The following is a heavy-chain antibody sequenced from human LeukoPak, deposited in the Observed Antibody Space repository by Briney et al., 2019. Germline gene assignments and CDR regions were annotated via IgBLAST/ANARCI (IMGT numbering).Heavy chain of an antibody. CDR1: GYTFTNYT. CDR3: TRGRDTTGYFVY. CDR2: IDTNTGNP. D-gene: IGHD3-22*01. Sequence: GASVTVSCKASGYTFTNYTINWVRLAPGQGREWMGWIDTNTGNPTYAQGFAGRFVFSLDTSVTTTYLQISSLKAEDTAVYFCTRGRDTTGYFVYWGQGTLVTVSS. V-gene: IGHV7-4-1*02. J-gene: IGHJ4*02.